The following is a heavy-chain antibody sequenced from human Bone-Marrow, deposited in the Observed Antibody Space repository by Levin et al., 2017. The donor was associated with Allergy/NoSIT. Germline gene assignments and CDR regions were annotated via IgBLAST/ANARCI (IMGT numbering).Heavy chain of an antibody. CDR3: ATQSYDYSNFIMAAFHL. Sequence: PGGSLRLSCTVSGESVTNFNYFWGWVRQPPGKGLEWIGSIYYSGNAYYNPSLERRLSLSVDTSKNQVSLKLRSVTAADSAMYYCATQSYDYSNFIMAAFHLWGQGTMVAVSS. V-gene: IGHV4-39*01. CDR1: GESVTNFNYF. D-gene: IGHD3-22*01. J-gene: IGHJ3*01. CDR2: IYYSGNA.